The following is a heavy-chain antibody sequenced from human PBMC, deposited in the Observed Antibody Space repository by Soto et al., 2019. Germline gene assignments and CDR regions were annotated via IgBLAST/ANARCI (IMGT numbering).Heavy chain of an antibody. CDR3: ARTGGRFLEWSNWFDP. CDR2: IYYSGST. D-gene: IGHD3-3*01. CDR1: GYSISSSNW. J-gene: IGHJ5*02. V-gene: IGHV4-28*01. Sequence: QVQLHESGPGLVKPSDTLSLTCAVSGYSISSSNWWGWIRQPPGKGLEWIGYIYYSGSTYYNPSLKSRVTMSVDTSKNQFSRKLSSVTAVDTAVYYCARTGGRFLEWSNWFDPWGQGTLVTVSS.